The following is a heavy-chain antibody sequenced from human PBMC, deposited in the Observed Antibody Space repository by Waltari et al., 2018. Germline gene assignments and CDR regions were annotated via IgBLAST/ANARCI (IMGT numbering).Heavy chain of an antibody. Sequence: HVQLVQSGAEVKKPGASVKVSCKVYGYSLTELSMHWVRQAPGKGLEWMGGFDPEEGETIYARKLQGRVTVTEDTSTDTAFMELSSLRSEDTAVYYCHGTGLQPYKYGMDVWGQGTTVTVSS. J-gene: IGHJ6*02. V-gene: IGHV1-24*01. D-gene: IGHD4-4*01. CDR3: HGTGLQPYKYGMDV. CDR1: GYSLTELS. CDR2: FDPEEGET.